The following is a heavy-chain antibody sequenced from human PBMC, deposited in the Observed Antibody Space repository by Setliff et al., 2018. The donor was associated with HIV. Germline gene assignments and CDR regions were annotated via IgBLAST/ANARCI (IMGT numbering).Heavy chain of an antibody. Sequence: GASVKVSCKASGYSFTKYVMHWVRQAPGQRLEWMGWINAGNDNTKYSQKFQGRVTMTRDTSTSTVYMEVSSLRSEDTAVYYCARDYLDGYNSGYFDYWGQGTLVTVSS. J-gene: IGHJ4*02. V-gene: IGHV1-3*01. CDR3: ARDYLDGYNSGYFDY. CDR2: INAGNDNT. D-gene: IGHD5-18*01. CDR1: GYSFTKYV.